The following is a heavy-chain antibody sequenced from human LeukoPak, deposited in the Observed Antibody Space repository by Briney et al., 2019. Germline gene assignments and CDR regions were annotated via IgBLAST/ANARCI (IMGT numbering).Heavy chain of an antibody. CDR2: ISAYNGNT. V-gene: IGHV1-18*01. Sequence: ASVKVSCKASGYTFTSYGISWVRQAPGQGLERMGWISAYNGNTNYAQKLQGRVTMTTDTSTSTAYMELRSLRSDDTAVYYCARDVKRNYDFWSGPKGNFDYWGQGTLVTVSS. D-gene: IGHD3-3*01. CDR3: ARDVKRNYDFWSGPKGNFDY. J-gene: IGHJ4*02. CDR1: GYTFTSYG.